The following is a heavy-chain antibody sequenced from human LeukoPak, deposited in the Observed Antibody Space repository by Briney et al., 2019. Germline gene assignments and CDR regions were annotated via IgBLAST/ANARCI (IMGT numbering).Heavy chain of an antibody. CDR1: GGSISSSSYY. J-gene: IGHJ4*02. V-gene: IGHV4-39*01. CDR3: ARPAVDYGGNSGYFDY. D-gene: IGHD4-23*01. Sequence: SETLSLTCTVSGGSISSSSYYWGWIRQPPGKGLEWIGSIYYSGSTYYNPSLKSRVTISVDTSKNQFSLKLSSVTAADTAVYYCARPAVDYGGNSGYFDYWGQGTLVTVSS. CDR2: IYYSGST.